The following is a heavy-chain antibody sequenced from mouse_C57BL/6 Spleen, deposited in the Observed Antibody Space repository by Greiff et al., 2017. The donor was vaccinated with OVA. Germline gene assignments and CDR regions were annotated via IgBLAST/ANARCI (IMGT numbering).Heavy chain of an antibody. CDR3: ATGPAWFAY. V-gene: IGHV1-59*01. J-gene: IGHJ3*01. CDR1: GYTFTSYW. Sequence: QVQLQQPGAELVRPGTSVKLSCKASGYTFTSYWMHWVKQRPGQGLEWIGVIDPSDSYTNYNQKFTGKATLTVDTSSSTAYMQLSSLTSEDSAVYYCATGPAWFAYWGQGTLVTVSA. D-gene: IGHD4-1*01. CDR2: IDPSDSYT.